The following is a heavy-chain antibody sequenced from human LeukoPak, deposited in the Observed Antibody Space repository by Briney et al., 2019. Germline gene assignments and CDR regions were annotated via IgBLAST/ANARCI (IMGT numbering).Heavy chain of an antibody. CDR3: AKVEQRFPYFDY. CDR1: GFTFSSYA. Sequence: GGSLRLSCAASGFTFSSYAMSWVRQAPGKGLEWVSAISGSGGSTYYADSVKGRLTISRDNSKNTLYLQMNSLRAEDTAVYYCAKVEQRFPYFDYWGQGTLVTVSS. CDR2: ISGSGGST. J-gene: IGHJ4*02. V-gene: IGHV3-23*01. D-gene: IGHD1/OR15-1a*01.